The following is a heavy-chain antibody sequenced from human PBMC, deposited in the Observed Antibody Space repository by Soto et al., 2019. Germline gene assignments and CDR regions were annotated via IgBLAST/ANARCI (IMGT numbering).Heavy chain of an antibody. J-gene: IGHJ5*02. Sequence: QVQLVQSGAELKKPGASVKVSCKASGYTFTDYYLHWVRQAPGQGLEWMGWINPNSGGTHYAQKFQGWVTMTRDTSRSTVYMELTRLTSDDTAVYYCARDWGHYYGSGTCPSPHPVDPWGQGTRVTVSS. D-gene: IGHD3-10*01. V-gene: IGHV1-2*04. CDR2: INPNSGGT. CDR3: ARDWGHYYGSGTCPSPHPVDP. CDR1: GYTFTDYY.